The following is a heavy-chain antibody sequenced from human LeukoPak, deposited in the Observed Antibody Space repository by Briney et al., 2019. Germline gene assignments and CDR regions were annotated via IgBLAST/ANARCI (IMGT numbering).Heavy chain of an antibody. CDR3: ARDSPVTAGPFDP. V-gene: IGHV3-33*01. Sequence: PGGSLRLSCVASGITFSSFGMHWVRQAPGKGLEWVAFIWFDEGNEYYTDPVKGRFTISRDNSKKTLYLQMNSLRAEDTAVYYCARDSPVTAGPFDPWGEGTLVTVSS. J-gene: IGHJ5*02. CDR1: GITFSSFG. D-gene: IGHD4-11*01. CDR2: IWFDEGNE.